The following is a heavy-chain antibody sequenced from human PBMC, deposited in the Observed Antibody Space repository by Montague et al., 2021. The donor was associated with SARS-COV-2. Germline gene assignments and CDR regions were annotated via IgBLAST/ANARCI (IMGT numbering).Heavy chain of an antibody. CDR2: INHSGST. J-gene: IGHJ5*02. D-gene: IGHD3-22*01. V-gene: IGHV4-34*01. CDR3: ARGPRITNIVVVITDIWFDP. Sequence: SETLSLTCAVYGGSVSDYYWSWIRQPPGKGLEWIGEINHSGSTNXXPSLKSRVTTSVDTSKNQFSLKLTSVTAADTAVYYCARGPRITNIVVVITDIWFDPWGQGTLVTVSS. CDR1: GGSVSDYY.